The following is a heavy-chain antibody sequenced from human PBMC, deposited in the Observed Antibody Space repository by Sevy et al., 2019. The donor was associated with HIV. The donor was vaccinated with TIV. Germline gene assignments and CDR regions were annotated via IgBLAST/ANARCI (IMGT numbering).Heavy chain of an antibody. Sequence: GGSLRLSCATSGFTFSSFSMHWVRQAPGKGLEWVATISYDGSNKYYADSVKGRFTISRDNSKNSLYLQMNSLRAEDTAVYCCALERLFSNVAEYFQNWGLGTLVTVSS. D-gene: IGHD1-1*01. CDR1: GFTFSSFS. CDR3: ALERLFSNVAEYFQN. J-gene: IGHJ1*01. V-gene: IGHV3-30-3*01. CDR2: ISYDGSNK.